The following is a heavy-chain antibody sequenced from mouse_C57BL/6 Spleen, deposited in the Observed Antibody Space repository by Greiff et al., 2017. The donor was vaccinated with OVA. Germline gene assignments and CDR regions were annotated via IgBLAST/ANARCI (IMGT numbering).Heavy chain of an antibody. D-gene: IGHD2-3*01. CDR2: IYPGSGST. J-gene: IGHJ3*01. CDR1: GYTFTSYW. Sequence: QVQLQQPGAELVKPGASVKMSCKASGYTFTSYWITWVKQRPGQGLEWIGDIYPGSGSTNYNEKFKSKATLTVDTSSSTAYMQLSSLTSEDSAVYYCARGDLYDGYYLFAYWGQGTLVTVSA. CDR3: ARGDLYDGYYLFAY. V-gene: IGHV1-55*01.